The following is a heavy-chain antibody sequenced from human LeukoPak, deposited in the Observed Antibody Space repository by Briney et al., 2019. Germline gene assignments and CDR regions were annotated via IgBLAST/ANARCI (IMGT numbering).Heavy chain of an antibody. CDR2: INHSGST. CDR3: ARHRSGYYEDQHFDY. D-gene: IGHD3-22*01. V-gene: IGHV4-34*01. J-gene: IGHJ4*02. Sequence: PSETPSLTCAVYGGSFSGYYWSWIRQPPGKGLEWIGEINHSGSTNYNPSLKSRVTISVDTSKNQFSLKLSSVTAADTAVYYCARHRSGYYEDQHFDYWGQGTLVTVSS. CDR1: GGSFSGYY.